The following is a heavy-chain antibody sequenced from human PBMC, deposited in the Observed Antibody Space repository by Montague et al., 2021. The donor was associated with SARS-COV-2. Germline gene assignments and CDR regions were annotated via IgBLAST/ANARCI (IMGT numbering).Heavy chain of an antibody. D-gene: IGHD4-23*01. CDR2: IDRDDDK. CDR1: GFSLSTSGMC. J-gene: IGHJ4*02. CDR3: ARSYGTTVVTRAFDY. Sequence: PPLAKPTQTLTLTCTFSGFSLSTSGMCVSWIRQPPGKALEWLTLIDRDDDKYYSTSLKTRLTISKDTSKNQVVLTMTNMDPVDTATYYCARSYGTTVVTRAFDYWGQGTLVTVSS. V-gene: IGHV2-70*01.